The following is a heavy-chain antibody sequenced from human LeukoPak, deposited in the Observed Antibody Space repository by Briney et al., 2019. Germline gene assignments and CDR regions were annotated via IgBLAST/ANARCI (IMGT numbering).Heavy chain of an antibody. CDR2: INSDGINT. CDR3: TRDQTPYY. Sequence: GGSLRLSCAASGFTFSNYWMHWVRQAPGKGLVWVSRINSDGINTSYADSVKGRFTISRDNAKNTLNLQMNSLKTEDTAVYYCTRDQTPYYWGQGTLVTVSS. CDR1: GFTFSNYW. J-gene: IGHJ4*02. V-gene: IGHV3-74*01.